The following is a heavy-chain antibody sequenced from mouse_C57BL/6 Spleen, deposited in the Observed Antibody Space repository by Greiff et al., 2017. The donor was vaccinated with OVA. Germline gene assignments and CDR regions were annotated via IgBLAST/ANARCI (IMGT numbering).Heavy chain of an antibody. CDR1: GYTFTSYW. Sequence: VQLQQPGAELVRPGSSVKLSCKASGYTFTSYWMHWVKQRPIQGLEWIGNIDPSDSETHYNQKFKDKATLTVYKSSRPAYMKLSSLKSEGCAVYYCARSDSSGYDYWGQGTTLTVSS. J-gene: IGHJ2*01. V-gene: IGHV1-52*01. CDR3: ARSDSSGYDY. D-gene: IGHD3-2*02. CDR2: IDPSDSET.